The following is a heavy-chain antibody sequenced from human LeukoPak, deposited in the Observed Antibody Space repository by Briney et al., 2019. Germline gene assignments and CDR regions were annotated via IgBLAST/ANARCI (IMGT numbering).Heavy chain of an antibody. Sequence: PSQTLSLTCTVSGGSISGGGYYWSWIRQHPGKGLEWIGYIYYSGSTYYNPSLKSRVTISVDTSKNQFSLKLSSVTAADTAVYYCARGLYYYDSSGYYFVAFDIWGQGTMVTVSS. D-gene: IGHD3-22*01. V-gene: IGHV4-31*03. CDR1: GGSISGGGYY. CDR2: IYYSGST. CDR3: ARGLYYYDSSGYYFVAFDI. J-gene: IGHJ3*02.